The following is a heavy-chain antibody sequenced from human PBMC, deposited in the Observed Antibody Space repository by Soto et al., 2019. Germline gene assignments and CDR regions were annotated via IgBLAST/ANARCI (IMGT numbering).Heavy chain of an antibody. CDR2: IYYTGST. CDR3: AKYRRTEAEGFTLDY. CDR1: GDSINNYY. J-gene: IGHJ4*02. V-gene: IGHV4-59*01. D-gene: IGHD6-13*01. Sequence: PSETLSLTCTVSGDSINNYYWSWIRQPPGKRLEWIGYIYYTGSTTYNPSLESRVTMSVDTSKNQFSLKLNSVNAADTAVYYCAKYRRTEAEGFTLDYWGRGNLVTVSS.